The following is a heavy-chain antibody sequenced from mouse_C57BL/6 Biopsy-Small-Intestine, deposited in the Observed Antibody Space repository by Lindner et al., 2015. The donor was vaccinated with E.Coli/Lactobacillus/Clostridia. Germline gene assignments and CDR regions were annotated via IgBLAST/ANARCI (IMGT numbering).Heavy chain of an antibody. CDR3: ARRGGYYYFDY. CDR2: IYPNNGGT. D-gene: IGHD2-3*01. Sequence: VQLQESGPELVKPGDSVKMSCKASGYIFTDYYMDWVKQSHGKSLEWIGYIYPNNGGTSYNQKFKGKATLTVDKSSSTAYMELHSLTSEDSAVYYCARRGGYYYFDYWGQGTTLTVSS. CDR1: GYIFTDYY. J-gene: IGHJ2*01. V-gene: IGHV1-34*02.